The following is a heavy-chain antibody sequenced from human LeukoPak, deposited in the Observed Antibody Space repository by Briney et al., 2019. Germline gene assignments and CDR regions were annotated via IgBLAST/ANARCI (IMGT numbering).Heavy chain of an antibody. CDR3: ASFRYSGSYSDY. CDR1: GGSISSSSYY. CDR2: IYYSGST. J-gene: IGHJ4*02. D-gene: IGHD1-26*01. V-gene: IGHV4-39*01. Sequence: PSETLSLTCTVSGGSISSSSYYWGWIRQPPGKRLEWIGSIYYSGSTYYNPPLKSRVTISVDTSKNQFSLKLSSVTAADTAVYYCASFRYSGSYSDYWGQGTLVTVSS.